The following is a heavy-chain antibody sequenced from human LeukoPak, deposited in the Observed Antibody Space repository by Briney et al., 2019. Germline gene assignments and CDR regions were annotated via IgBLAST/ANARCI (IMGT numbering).Heavy chain of an antibody. CDR3: ARAGLGYCSSTSCYGDYFDY. J-gene: IGHJ4*02. D-gene: IGHD2-2*01. CDR1: GFTFSSYS. Sequence: GGSLRLSCAASGFTFSSYSMNWVRQAPGKGLEWVSYVSSSSSTIYYADSVKGRFTISRDNAKNSLYLQMNSLRAEDTAVYYCARAGLGYCSSTSCYGDYFDYWGQGTPVTVSS. V-gene: IGHV3-48*01. CDR2: VSSSSSTI.